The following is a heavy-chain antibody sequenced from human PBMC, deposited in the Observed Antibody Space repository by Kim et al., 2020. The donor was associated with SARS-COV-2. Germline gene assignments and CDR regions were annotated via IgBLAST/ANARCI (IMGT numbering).Heavy chain of an antibody. CDR2: IKQDGREK. CDR3: ARGGYCSGGSCYSVRLHRFQPPGYYGMDV. Sequence: LSLTCAASGFTFSSYWMSWVRQAPGKGLEWVANIKQDGREKYYVDSVKGRFTISRDNAKNSLYLQMNSLRAEDTAVYYCARGGYCSGGSCYSVRLHRFQPPGYYGMDVWGQGTTVTVSS. CDR1: GFTFSSYW. V-gene: IGHV3-7*03. J-gene: IGHJ6*02. D-gene: IGHD2-15*01.